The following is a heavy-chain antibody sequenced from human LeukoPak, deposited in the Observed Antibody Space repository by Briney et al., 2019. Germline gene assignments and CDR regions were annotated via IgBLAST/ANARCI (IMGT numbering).Heavy chain of an antibody. Sequence: SETLSLTCAVSGGSISSGGYSWSWIRQPPGKGLEWIGYIYHSGSTYYNPSLKSRVTTSVDRSKNQFSLKLSSVTAADTAVYYCARSRDTWIFDYWGQGTLVTVSS. V-gene: IGHV4-30-2*01. D-gene: IGHD5-12*01. CDR1: GGSISSGGYS. CDR2: IYHSGST. J-gene: IGHJ4*02. CDR3: ARSRDTWIFDY.